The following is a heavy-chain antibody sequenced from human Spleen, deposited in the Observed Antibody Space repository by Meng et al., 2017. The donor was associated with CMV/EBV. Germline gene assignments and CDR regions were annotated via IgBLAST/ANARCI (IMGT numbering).Heavy chain of an antibody. CDR2: ISSSGSTI. D-gene: IGHD4-11*01. CDR1: GFTFSDYY. CDR3: ARGGPTRPFTVTTGWFDP. Sequence: GGSLRLSCAASGFTFSDYYMSWIRQAPGKGLEWVSYISSSGSTIYYADSVKGRFTISRDNAKNSLYLQMNSLRAEDTAVYYCARGGPTRPFTVTTGWFDPWGQGTLVTVSS. V-gene: IGHV3-11*01. J-gene: IGHJ5*02.